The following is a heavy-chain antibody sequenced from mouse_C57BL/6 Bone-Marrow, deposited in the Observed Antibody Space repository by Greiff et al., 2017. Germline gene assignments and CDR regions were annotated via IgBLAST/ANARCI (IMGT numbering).Heavy chain of an antibody. Sequence: QVQLQQPGAELVMPGASVKLSCKASGYTFTSYWMHWVKQRPGQGLEWIGEIDPSDSYTNYNQKFKGKFTLTVDKSSSTADMQSSSLTSEDSAVYYCAVDRGYAMDYWGQGTSVTVSS. D-gene: IGHD3-2*01. V-gene: IGHV1-69*01. J-gene: IGHJ4*01. CDR2: IDPSDSYT. CDR1: GYTFTSYW. CDR3: AVDRGYAMDY.